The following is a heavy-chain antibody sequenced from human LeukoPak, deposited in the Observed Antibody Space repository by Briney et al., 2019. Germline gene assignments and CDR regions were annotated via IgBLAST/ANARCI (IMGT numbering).Heavy chain of an antibody. Sequence: ASGKISCKASAYTFTSYYINWVRQATGQGLEWMGWMNHTSGNTGYAQKFQDRVTITRNTSISTAYMELSNLRSEDTAVYYCARYYKAGFDYWGQGTLVTVSS. CDR1: AYTFTSYY. D-gene: IGHD3-10*01. CDR3: ARYYKAGFDY. V-gene: IGHV1-8*03. CDR2: MNHTSGNT. J-gene: IGHJ4*02.